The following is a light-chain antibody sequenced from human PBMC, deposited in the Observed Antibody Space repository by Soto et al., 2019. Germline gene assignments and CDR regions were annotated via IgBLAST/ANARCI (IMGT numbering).Light chain of an antibody. V-gene: IGKV3-11*01. CDR1: QTVGRF. Sequence: DIVLTQSPATLSLSPGDRVTLSCRASQTVGRFLSWYQHSPGQGPRLLVYDASNRAAGVPARFSGSGSETDFTLTISSLVPEDFAVYYCQQRFHWPINFGQGTRLEIK. CDR2: DAS. CDR3: QQRFHWPIN. J-gene: IGKJ5*01.